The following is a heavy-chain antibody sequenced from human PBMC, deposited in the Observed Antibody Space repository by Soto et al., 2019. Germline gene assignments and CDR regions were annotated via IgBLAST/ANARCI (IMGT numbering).Heavy chain of an antibody. D-gene: IGHD3-16*02. J-gene: IGHJ3*02. Sequence: VQLVESGGGLVKPGGSLRLSCAASGFTFSSYSMNWVRQAPGKGLEWVSSISSSSSYIYYADSVKGRFTISRDNAKNSLYLQMNSLRAEDTAVYYCASPLMITFGGVIVMGDAFDIWGQGTMVTVSS. CDR3: ASPLMITFGGVIVMGDAFDI. CDR2: ISSSSSYI. V-gene: IGHV3-21*01. CDR1: GFTFSSYS.